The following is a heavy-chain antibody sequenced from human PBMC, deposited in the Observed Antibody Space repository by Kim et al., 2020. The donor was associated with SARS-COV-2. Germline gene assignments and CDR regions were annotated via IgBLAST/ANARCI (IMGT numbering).Heavy chain of an antibody. D-gene: IGHD3-10*01. CDR3: AKLMVRGPPYYHAMDV. Sequence: GGSLRLSCVASGFSFSSFGFYWVRQAPGKVLEWVAVIWSDGLNKFYLDSVKGRFTISRDNSKNTLYLQMNSLRAEDTAVYSCAKLMVRGPPYYHAMDVWGEGSTLTV. V-gene: IGHV3-33*06. CDR2: IWSDGLNK. CDR1: GFSFSSFG. J-gene: IGHJ6*02.